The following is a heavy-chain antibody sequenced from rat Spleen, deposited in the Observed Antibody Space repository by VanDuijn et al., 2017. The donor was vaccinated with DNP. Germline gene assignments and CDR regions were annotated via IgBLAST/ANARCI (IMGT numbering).Heavy chain of an antibody. CDR2: ITFSGGNT. J-gene: IGHJ1*01. CDR1: GFTFSSFP. D-gene: IGHD1-3*01. Sequence: EVQLAESGGDLVQPGRSVKLSCAVSGFTFSSFPMAWVRQAPTKGLEWVAAITFSGGNTYYRDSVKGRFTISRDNARSTLYLQMNSLRSEDTATYYCTRGGFNYGSPYWYFDFWGPGTMVTVS. V-gene: IGHV5-46*01. CDR3: TRGGFNYGSPYWYFDF.